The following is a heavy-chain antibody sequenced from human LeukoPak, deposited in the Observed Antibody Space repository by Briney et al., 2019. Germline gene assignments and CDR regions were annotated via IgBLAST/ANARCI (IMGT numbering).Heavy chain of an antibody. Sequence: ASVKVSCKASGYTFTSYYMHWVRQAPGQGLEWVGIINPSGGSTSYAQKFQGRVTMTRDTSTSTVYMELSSLRSEDTAVYYCARDGGYCSGGSCYSTEWYFDLWGRGTLVTVSS. CDR3: ARDGGYCSGGSCYSTEWYFDL. J-gene: IGHJ2*01. V-gene: IGHV1-46*01. CDR2: INPSGGST. D-gene: IGHD2-15*01. CDR1: GYTFTSYY.